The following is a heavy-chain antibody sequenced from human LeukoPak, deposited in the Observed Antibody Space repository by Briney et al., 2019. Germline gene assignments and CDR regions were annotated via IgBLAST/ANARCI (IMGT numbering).Heavy chain of an antibody. J-gene: IGHJ5*02. CDR2: ISSSGSTI. D-gene: IGHD2-2*01. CDR1: GFTFSDYY. CDR3: AREGDIVVVPAAPNWFDP. V-gene: IGHV3-11*01. Sequence: GGSLRLSCAASGFTFSDYYMSWIRQAPGKGLEWVSYISSSGSTIYYADSVKGRFTISRDNAKNSLYLQMNSLRAEDTAVYYCAREGDIVVVPAAPNWFDPWGQGTLVTVSS.